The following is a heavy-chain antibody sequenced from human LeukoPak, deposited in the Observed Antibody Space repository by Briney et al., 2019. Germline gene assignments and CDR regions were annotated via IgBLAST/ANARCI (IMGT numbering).Heavy chain of an antibody. CDR3: ARWNQGHGLDV. D-gene: IGHD4-23*01. Sequence: PGGSLRLSCAASGIPFSSYGTHWVRQAPGKGLEWVAVIWYDGSKKYYADFVKGRFTISRDNSKNTLSLQMSSLRVEDTAVYYCARWNQGHGLDVWGQGTTVTVSS. V-gene: IGHV3-33*01. CDR1: GIPFSSYG. CDR2: IWYDGSKK. J-gene: IGHJ6*02.